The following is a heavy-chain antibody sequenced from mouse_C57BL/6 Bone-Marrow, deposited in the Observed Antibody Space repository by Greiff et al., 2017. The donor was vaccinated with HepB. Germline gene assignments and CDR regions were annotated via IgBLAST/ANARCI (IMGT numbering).Heavy chain of an antibody. Sequence: EVKLVESEGGLVQPGRSMKLSCTASGFTFSDYYMAWVRQVPEKGLEWVANINYDGSSTYYLDSLKSRFIISRDNAKNILYLQMSSLKSEDTATYYCARAGTTPFDYWGQGTTLTVSS. CDR2: INYDGSST. V-gene: IGHV5-16*01. CDR3: ARAGTTPFDY. CDR1: GFTFSDYY. D-gene: IGHD5-5*01. J-gene: IGHJ2*01.